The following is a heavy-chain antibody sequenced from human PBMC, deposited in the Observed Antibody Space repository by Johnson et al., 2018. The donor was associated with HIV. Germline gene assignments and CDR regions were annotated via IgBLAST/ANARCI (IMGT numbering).Heavy chain of an antibody. J-gene: IGHJ3*02. CDR2: IWYDGSAK. Sequence: QVQLVESGGGLVKPGGSLRLSCAASGFTFSSYWMSWVRQAPGKGLEWVAVIWYDGSAKYYTDSVKGRFIIFRDNSQNMTNLQMNSLRAEDTAVYYCARDEVAGAFDIWGQGTMVTVSS. V-gene: IGHV3-33*08. CDR3: ARDEVAGAFDI. CDR1: GFTFSSYW.